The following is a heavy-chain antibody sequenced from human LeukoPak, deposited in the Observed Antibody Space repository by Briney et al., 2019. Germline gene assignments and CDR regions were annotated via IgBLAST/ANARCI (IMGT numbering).Heavy chain of an antibody. D-gene: IGHD3-10*01. Sequence: SETLSLTCTVSGGSISSGGYYWSWIRQPPGKGLEWIGYIYHSGSTYYNPSLKSRVTISVDRSKNQFSLKLSSVTAADTAVYYCARDMVRGERRFDYWGQGTLVTVSS. CDR3: ARDMVRGERRFDY. V-gene: IGHV4-30-2*01. CDR1: GGSISSGGYY. CDR2: IYHSGST. J-gene: IGHJ4*02.